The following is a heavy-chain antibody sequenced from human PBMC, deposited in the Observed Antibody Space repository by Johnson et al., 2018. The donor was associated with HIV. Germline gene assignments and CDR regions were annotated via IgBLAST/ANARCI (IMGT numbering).Heavy chain of an antibody. D-gene: IGHD4-11*01. V-gene: IGHV3-30*18. Sequence: QVVESGGGLVQPGGSLRLSCVASGFIVSSNYMSWVRQAPGKGLEWVALISYDGSNKYYADSVKGRFTISRDNSKNTLYLQMNSLRAEDTAIYYCAKDLSRPTLNAFDIWGQGTMVTVSS. CDR2: ISYDGSNK. CDR1: GFIVSSNY. CDR3: AKDLSRPTLNAFDI. J-gene: IGHJ3*02.